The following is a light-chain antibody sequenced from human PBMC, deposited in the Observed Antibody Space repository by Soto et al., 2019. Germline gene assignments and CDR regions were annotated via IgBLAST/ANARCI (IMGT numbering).Light chain of an antibody. CDR2: KVS. V-gene: IGKV2-30*01. CDR3: EQGTGCLPT. Sequence: DVVMTQSPLSLPATLGQPASISCRSSQGLGYSDGSTYLTWFHQSPGQAPRRLIYKVSNRDSGVRDRFSGSGSGSEFTRKISRVEAEDVGVYYCEQGTGCLPTFGQGTRLEIK. CDR1: QGLGYSDGSTY. J-gene: IGKJ5*01.